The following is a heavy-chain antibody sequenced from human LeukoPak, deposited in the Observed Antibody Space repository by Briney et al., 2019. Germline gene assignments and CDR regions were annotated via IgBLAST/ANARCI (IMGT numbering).Heavy chain of an antibody. CDR1: GGSFSGYY. Sequence: SETLSLTCAVYGGSFSGYYWSWIRQPPGKGLEWIGEINHSGSTNYTPSLKSRVTISVGTSKNQFSLKLSSVTAADTAVYYCARLHLVSSGWYPMADSWGQGTLVTVSS. D-gene: IGHD6-19*01. CDR3: ARLHLVSSGWYPMADS. V-gene: IGHV4-34*01. CDR2: INHSGST. J-gene: IGHJ4*02.